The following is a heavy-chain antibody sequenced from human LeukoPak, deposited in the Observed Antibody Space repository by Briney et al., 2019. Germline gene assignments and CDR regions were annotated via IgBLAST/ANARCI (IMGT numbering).Heavy chain of an antibody. CDR1: GFTFSSYA. V-gene: IGHV3-23*01. CDR3: AKGPTMIVVVITPFDY. Sequence: GGSLRLSCAASGFTFSSYAMSWVRQAPGKGLEWVSAISGSGGSTYYEDSVKGRFTISRDNSKKTLYLQMNSLRAEDTAVYYCAKGPTMIVVVITPFDYWGQGTLVTVSS. CDR2: ISGSGGST. D-gene: IGHD3-22*01. J-gene: IGHJ4*02.